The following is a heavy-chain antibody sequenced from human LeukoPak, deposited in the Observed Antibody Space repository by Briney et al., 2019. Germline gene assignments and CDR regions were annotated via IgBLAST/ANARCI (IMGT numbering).Heavy chain of an antibody. V-gene: IGHV3-64D*06. CDR1: GFTCSSYA. Sequence: GGSLRLSCSASGFTCSSYAMHWVRQAPGKGQEYVSAISSNGGSTYYADSVKGRFTISRDNSKNTLYLQMSSLRAEDTAVYYCAKEGDSSSWYEVDYWGQGTLVTVSS. CDR3: AKEGDSSSWYEVDY. CDR2: ISSNGGST. J-gene: IGHJ4*02. D-gene: IGHD6-13*01.